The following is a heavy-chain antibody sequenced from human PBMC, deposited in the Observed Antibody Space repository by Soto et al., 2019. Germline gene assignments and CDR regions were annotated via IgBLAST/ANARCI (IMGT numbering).Heavy chain of an antibody. CDR1: GLIFSDYA. Sequence: EVQLLESGGGLVQPGGSLRLSCAAAGLIFSDYAMSWVRQAPGQGLEWVASVSGSGDMTYYADSVKDRFTISRDNSKNRLHLQINSMRAEDTAMYYCTNDKERGGDNYAPFDPWGQGTLATVSS. D-gene: IGHD4-17*01. J-gene: IGHJ5*02. V-gene: IGHV3-23*01. CDR2: VSGSGDMT. CDR3: TNDKERGGDNYAPFDP.